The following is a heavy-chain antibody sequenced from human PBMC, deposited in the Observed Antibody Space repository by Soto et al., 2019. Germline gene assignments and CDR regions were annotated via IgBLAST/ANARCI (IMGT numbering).Heavy chain of an antibody. J-gene: IGHJ5*02. V-gene: IGHV1-18*01. D-gene: IGHD3-22*01. CDR2: ISAYNGNT. CDR3: ARDRVTMIVAATDWFDP. Sequence: ASVKVSCKASGYTFTSYGISWVRQAPGQGLEWMGWISAYNGNTNYAQKLQGRVTMTTDTSTSTAYMELRSLRSDDTAVFYCARDRVTMIVAATDWFDPWGQGTLVTVSS. CDR1: GYTFTSYG.